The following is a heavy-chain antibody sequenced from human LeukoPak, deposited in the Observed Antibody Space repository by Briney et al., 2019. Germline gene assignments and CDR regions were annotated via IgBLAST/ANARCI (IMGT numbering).Heavy chain of an antibody. Sequence: GGSLRLSCVASGFSFSSHEINCVRQAPGKGLEWVSYVSNTERTTRYADSVKGRFTISRDNAKNSLYLQMNSLRAEDTAVYYCARDSFHYYGMDVWGQGTTVTVSS. CDR3: ARDSFHYYGMDV. CDR2: VSNTERTT. J-gene: IGHJ6*02. CDR1: GFSFSSHE. V-gene: IGHV3-48*03.